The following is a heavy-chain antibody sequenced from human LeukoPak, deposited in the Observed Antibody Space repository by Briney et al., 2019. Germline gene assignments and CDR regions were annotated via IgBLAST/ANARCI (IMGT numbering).Heavy chain of an antibody. CDR3: ARAVGVVDPNWFDP. CDR2: IYHSGST. J-gene: IGHJ5*02. V-gene: IGHV4-30-2*01. Sequence: SETLSLTCAVSGGSISSGGYSWSWIRQPPGKGLEWIGYIYHSGSTYYNPSLKSRVTISVDRSKNQFSLKLSSVTAADTAVYYCARAVGVVDPNWFDPWGQGTLVTVSS. D-gene: IGHD3-22*01. CDR1: GGSISSGGYS.